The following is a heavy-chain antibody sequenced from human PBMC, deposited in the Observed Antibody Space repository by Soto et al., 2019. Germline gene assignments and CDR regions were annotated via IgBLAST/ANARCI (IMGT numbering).Heavy chain of an antibody. CDR3: GYRVVGHAHKEYYFDF. J-gene: IGHJ4*02. CDR2: IFWNDDR. V-gene: IGHV2-5*01. Sequence: QITLKESGPPLVRPTETLTLTCTFSGFSLSSSGVGVGWIRQPPGKAPEWLALIFWNDDRRYSPSLRGRLTITKDTPSNQVVLTLANVNPVDTGTYHGGYRVVGHAHKEYYFDFWSPGTLVTVSS. CDR1: GFSLSSSGVG. D-gene: IGHD3-16*01.